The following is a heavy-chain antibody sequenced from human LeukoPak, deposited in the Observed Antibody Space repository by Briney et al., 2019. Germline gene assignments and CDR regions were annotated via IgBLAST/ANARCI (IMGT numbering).Heavy chain of an antibody. D-gene: IGHD2-2*01. J-gene: IGHJ4*02. Sequence: ASETLSLTCAVSGYSISSGYYWGWIRQPPGKGLEWIGSIYHSGSTYYNPSLKSRVTISVDTSENQFSLKLSSVTAADTAVYYCARQIVPAAIGYYWGQGTLVTVSS. CDR3: ARQIVPAAIGYY. CDR1: GYSISSGYY. CDR2: IYHSGST. V-gene: IGHV4-38-2*01.